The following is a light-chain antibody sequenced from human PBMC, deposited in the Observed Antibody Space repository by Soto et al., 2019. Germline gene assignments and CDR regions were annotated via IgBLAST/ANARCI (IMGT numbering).Light chain of an antibody. CDR2: YIS. CDR1: QSAGNF. Sequence: EIVMTQSAATLSVSPGETASLSCRASQSAGNFLAWYQQKPGQAPRLLIYYISTKTTGIPARFSGSGSGTEFTLPINSLQSEDSAVYYCQQPTQWPPTFGQGTRLEIK. CDR3: QQPTQWPPT. J-gene: IGKJ5*01. V-gene: IGKV3D-15*01.